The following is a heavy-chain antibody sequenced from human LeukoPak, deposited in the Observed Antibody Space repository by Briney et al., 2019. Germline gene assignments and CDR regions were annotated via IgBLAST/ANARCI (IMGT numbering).Heavy chain of an antibody. V-gene: IGHV1-18*01. CDR1: GYTFTSYG. CDR3: ARVVAGIDY. J-gene: IGHJ4*02. Sequence: ASVKVSCKASGYTFTSYGISWVRQAPGQGLEWMGWISAYNGNTNYAQKFQGRVTITRDTSASTAYMELSSLRSEDTAVYYCARVVAGIDYWGQGTLVTVSS. CDR2: ISAYNGNT. D-gene: IGHD6-19*01.